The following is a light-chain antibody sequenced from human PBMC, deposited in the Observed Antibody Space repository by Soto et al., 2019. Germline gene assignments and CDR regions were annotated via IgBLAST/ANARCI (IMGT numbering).Light chain of an antibody. CDR3: QQYNTWPPWT. Sequence: EIVMTQSPATLSVSPGERATLSCRASQSVSSNLAWYQQKPGQAPRLLIYGASTRATGIPARFSGSGSGTESTLTISSLQSEDFAVYYCQQYNTWPPWTFGKGTKV. J-gene: IGKJ1*01. CDR1: QSVSSN. CDR2: GAS. V-gene: IGKV3-15*01.